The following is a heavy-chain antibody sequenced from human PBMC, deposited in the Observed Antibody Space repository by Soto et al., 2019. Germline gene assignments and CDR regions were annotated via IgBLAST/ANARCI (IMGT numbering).Heavy chain of an antibody. Sequence: QVQLVESGGGVVQPGRSLRLSCAASGFTFSSYAMHWVHQAPGKGLEWVAVISYDGSNKYYADSVKGRFTISRDNSKNTLYLQMNSLRAEDTAVYYCARGPLLLWFGELLGTGGMDVWGQGTTVTVSS. CDR3: ARGPLLLWFGELLGTGGMDV. V-gene: IGHV3-30-3*01. CDR1: GFTFSSYA. CDR2: ISYDGSNK. J-gene: IGHJ6*02. D-gene: IGHD3-10*01.